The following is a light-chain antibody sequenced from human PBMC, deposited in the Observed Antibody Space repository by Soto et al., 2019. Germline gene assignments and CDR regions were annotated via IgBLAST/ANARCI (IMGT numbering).Light chain of an antibody. CDR2: DTS. CDR1: QRVGRN. Sequence: EIVLTQSPATLSLSPGERVTLSCRASQRVGRNLAGYQQKPGQAPRLLIYDTSNRATSIPARFSGSGSGTDFTLTLSRPEPEESAVYYCQQRFDWPPRTFGGGTKVEIK. CDR3: QQRFDWPPRT. V-gene: IGKV3-11*01. J-gene: IGKJ4*01.